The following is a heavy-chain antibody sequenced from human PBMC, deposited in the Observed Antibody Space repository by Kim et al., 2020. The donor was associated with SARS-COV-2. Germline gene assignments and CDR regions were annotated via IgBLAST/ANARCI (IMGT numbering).Heavy chain of an antibody. CDR1: GFTFSSYG. Sequence: GGSLRLSCAASGFTFSSYGMHWVRQAPGKGLEWVAVISYDGSNKYYADSVKGRFTISRDNSKNTLYLQMNSLRAEDTAVYYCAKGPYGDYVVDYWGQGTLGTVSS. J-gene: IGHJ4*02. CDR3: AKGPYGDYVVDY. D-gene: IGHD4-17*01. V-gene: IGHV3-30*18. CDR2: ISYDGSNK.